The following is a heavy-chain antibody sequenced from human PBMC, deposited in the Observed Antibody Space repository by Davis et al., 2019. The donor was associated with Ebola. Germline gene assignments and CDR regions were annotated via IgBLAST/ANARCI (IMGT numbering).Heavy chain of an antibody. CDR3: ARDRGFENSMDV. CDR1: GFIVNDYW. CDR2: IYTDGTTT. Sequence: GGSLRLSCAASGFIVNDYWMHWVRQVPGKGLVWVSRIYTDGTTTKYADSVKGRFTISRDNAKNTLYLQMDSLRAEDTGVYYCARDRGFENSMDVWGQGTTVTVSS. D-gene: IGHD3-10*01. V-gene: IGHV3-74*03. J-gene: IGHJ6*02.